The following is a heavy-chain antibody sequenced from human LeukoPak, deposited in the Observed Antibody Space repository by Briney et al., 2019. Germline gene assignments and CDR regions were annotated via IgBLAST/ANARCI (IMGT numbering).Heavy chain of an antibody. J-gene: IGHJ3*02. Sequence: GASLKISCKGSGYRFTSYWIGWVRQMPGKGLEWMGIIYHGDSDTRYSPSFQGQVTISADKSISTAYLQWSSLKASDTAMYYCARHVSGSSDDAFDIWGQGTMVTVSS. V-gene: IGHV5-51*01. CDR1: GYRFTSYW. D-gene: IGHD1-26*01. CDR3: ARHVSGSSDDAFDI. CDR2: IYHGDSDT.